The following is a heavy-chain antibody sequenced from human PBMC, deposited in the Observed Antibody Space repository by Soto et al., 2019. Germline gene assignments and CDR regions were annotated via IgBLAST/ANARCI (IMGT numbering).Heavy chain of an antibody. Sequence: SETLSLSCTVSGGSISSGDYYWSWIRQPPGKGLEWIGYIYYSGSTYYNPSLKSRVTISVDTSKNQFSLKLSSVTAADTAVYYCAREKGYISGPKNFDYWGQGTLVTVSS. CDR1: GGSISSGDYY. D-gene: IGHD5-12*01. V-gene: IGHV4-30-4*01. CDR2: IYYSGST. CDR3: AREKGYISGPKNFDY. J-gene: IGHJ4*02.